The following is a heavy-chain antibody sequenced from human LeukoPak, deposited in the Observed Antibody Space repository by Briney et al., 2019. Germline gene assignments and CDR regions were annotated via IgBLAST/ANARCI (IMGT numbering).Heavy chain of an antibody. CDR2: ISPTGKTT. CDR3: ARGVVSGYNVLTGYFRAFDY. D-gene: IGHD3-9*01. Sequence: PGGSLRLSCAASGFTFSGSEMHWVRQAPGKGLEWVAYISPTGKTTNYADSVQGRFTVSRDNDKNLIFLQVSSLRAGDTAIYYCARGVVSGYNVLTGYFRAFDYWGQGALVTVSS. V-gene: IGHV3-48*03. J-gene: IGHJ4*02. CDR1: GFTFSGSE.